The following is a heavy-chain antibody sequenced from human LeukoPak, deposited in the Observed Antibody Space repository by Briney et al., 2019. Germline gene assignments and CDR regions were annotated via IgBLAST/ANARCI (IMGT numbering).Heavy chain of an antibody. V-gene: IGHV4-30-4*01. CDR2: IYYSGRT. J-gene: IGHJ4*02. CDR3: ARGVESDILTGYDPYFDY. CDR1: GGSIRSGDYY. D-gene: IGHD3-9*01. Sequence: SQTLSLTCTVSGGSIRSGDYYWRWIRQPPGKGLEWIGYIYYSGRTYYNPSLKSRVTISVDTSKNQFSLKLSSVTAADTAVYYCARGVESDILTGYDPYFDYWGQGTLVTVSS.